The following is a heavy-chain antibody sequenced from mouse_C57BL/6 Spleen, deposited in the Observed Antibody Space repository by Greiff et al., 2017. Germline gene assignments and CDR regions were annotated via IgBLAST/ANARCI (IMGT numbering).Heavy chain of an antibody. D-gene: IGHD2-1*01. CDR1: GFNIKDYY. V-gene: IGHV14-2*01. CDR2: IDPEDGET. Sequence: EVQLQQSGAELVKPGASVKLSCTASGFNIKDYYMHWVKQRTEQGLEWIGRIDPEDGETKSAPKFQGKATITADTSSSTAYLQRSSLTSEDTAVFYCAVLRLLREAMDYWGQGTSVTVSS. CDR3: AVLRLLREAMDY. J-gene: IGHJ4*01.